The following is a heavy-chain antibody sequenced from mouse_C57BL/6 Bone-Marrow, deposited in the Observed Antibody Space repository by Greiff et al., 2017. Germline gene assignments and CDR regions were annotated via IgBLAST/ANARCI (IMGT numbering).Heavy chain of an antibody. CDR1: GYTFTSYW. Sequence: QVQLQQPGAELVKPGASVKMSCKASGYTFTSYWITWVKQRPGQGLEWIGDIYPGSGSTNYNEKFKSKSTLTVDTSSSTAYMQLSSLTSEDSAVYYGARDEGFYAMDYWGQGTSVTVSS. CDR2: IYPGSGST. J-gene: IGHJ4*01. CDR3: ARDEGFYAMDY. V-gene: IGHV1-55*01.